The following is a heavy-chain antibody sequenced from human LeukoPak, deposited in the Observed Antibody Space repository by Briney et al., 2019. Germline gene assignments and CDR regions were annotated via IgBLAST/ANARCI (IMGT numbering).Heavy chain of an antibody. D-gene: IGHD6-6*01. CDR3: ARVVAAPDYYYYYYYMDV. CDR2: IYYSGST. J-gene: IGHJ6*03. CDR1: GGSISSGGYY. Sequence: SETLSLTCTVSGGSISSGGYYWSWIRQHPGKGLEWIGYIYYSGSTYYTPSLKSRVTISVDTSKNQFSLRLSSVAAADTAGYYCARVVAAPDYYYYYYYMDVWGKGTTVTVSS. V-gene: IGHV4-31*03.